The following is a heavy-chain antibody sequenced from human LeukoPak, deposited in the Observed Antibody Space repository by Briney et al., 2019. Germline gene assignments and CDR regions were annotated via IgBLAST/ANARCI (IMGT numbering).Heavy chain of an antibody. Sequence: PGGSLRLSCAVSGFTFSGYEMNWVRQAPGKGLEWVSYISSSGRTIYYADSVRGRFTISRDNAKNTLYLQMNSLRVEDTAVYYCTRRAIAEGFDYWGQGTLVTVSS. V-gene: IGHV3-48*03. J-gene: IGHJ4*02. CDR2: ISSSGRTI. CDR3: TRRAIAEGFDY. D-gene: IGHD6-13*01. CDR1: GFTFSGYE.